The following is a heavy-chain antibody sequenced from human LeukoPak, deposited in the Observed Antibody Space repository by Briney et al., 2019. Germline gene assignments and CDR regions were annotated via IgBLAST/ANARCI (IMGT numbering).Heavy chain of an antibody. CDR3: ARVSLLLRGDAFDI. Sequence: PGGSLRLFCAASGFTFSSYAMSWVRQAPGKGLEWVSAISGSGGSTYYADSVKGRFTISRDNADNSVFLQMNSLRAEDTAVYYCARVSLLLRGDAFDIWGQGTAVIVSS. D-gene: IGHD3-22*01. J-gene: IGHJ3*02. V-gene: IGHV3-23*01. CDR1: GFTFSSYA. CDR2: ISGSGGST.